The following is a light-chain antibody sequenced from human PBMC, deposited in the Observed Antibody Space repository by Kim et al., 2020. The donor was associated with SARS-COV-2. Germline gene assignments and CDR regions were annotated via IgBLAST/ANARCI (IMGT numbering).Light chain of an antibody. J-gene: IGLJ3*02. Sequence: QPVLTQSSSASASLGSSVKLTCTLSSGHSSYIIAWHQQQPGKAPRYLMKLEGSGSYNKGSGVPDRFSGSSSGADRYLTISNLQSEDEADYYCETWDSNTWVFGGGTQRTVL. CDR3: ETWDSNTWV. CDR1: SGHSSYI. V-gene: IGLV4-60*03. CDR2: LEGSGSY.